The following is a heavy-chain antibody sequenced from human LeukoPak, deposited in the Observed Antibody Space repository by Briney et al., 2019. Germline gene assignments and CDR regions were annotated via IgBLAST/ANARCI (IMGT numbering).Heavy chain of an antibody. CDR3: ARDRRAAGGFFSPEY. CDR2: IIPILATE. D-gene: IGHD6-13*01. CDR1: GGTFSSYA. Sequence: ASVKVSCKASGGTFSSYAFSWARQAPGQGLEWMGRIIPILATEFYAQKVQDRLTITADPSTSTAYMELSSLRSDDTAVYYCARDRRAAGGFFSPEYWGQGTQVTVSS. J-gene: IGHJ4*02. V-gene: IGHV1-69*11.